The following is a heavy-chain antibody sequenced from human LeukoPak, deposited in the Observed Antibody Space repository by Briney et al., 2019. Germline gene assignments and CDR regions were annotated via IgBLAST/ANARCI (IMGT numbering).Heavy chain of an antibody. J-gene: IGHJ4*02. D-gene: IGHD6-13*01. CDR1: GGSISSSNW. V-gene: IGHV4-4*02. CDR3: ARYGIAAAGTD. CDR2: IYHSGST. Sequence: SETLSLTCAVSGGSISSSNWWSWVRRPPGKGLEWIGEIYHSGSTNYNPSLQSRVTISLDKSKNQFSLRLTSVTAADTAVYYCARYGIAAAGTDWGQGTLVTVSS.